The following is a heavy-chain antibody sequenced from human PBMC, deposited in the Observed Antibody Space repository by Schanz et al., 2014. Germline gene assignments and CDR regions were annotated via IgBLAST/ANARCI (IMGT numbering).Heavy chain of an antibody. CDR3: AGDGEAAAGCDY. J-gene: IGHJ4*02. Sequence: QVQLVQSGAEVKKPGASVKVSCKASGYTFTSYYMHWARQAPGQGLEWMGIINPSGGSTSYAQKFQGRVTMTRDTSTSTVYMELSSLRSEDTAVYYCAGDGEAAAGCDYWGQGTLVTVSS. CDR1: GYTFTSYY. CDR2: INPSGGST. V-gene: IGHV1-46*03. D-gene: IGHD6-13*01.